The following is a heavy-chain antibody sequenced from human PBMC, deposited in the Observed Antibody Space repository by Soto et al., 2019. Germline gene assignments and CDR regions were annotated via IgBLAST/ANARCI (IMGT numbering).Heavy chain of an antibody. V-gene: IGHV3-11*01. CDR1: GFTFGHFA. Sequence: GGSLRLSCAASGFTFGHFAMSWVRQAPGKGLEWVSYISSTGRTIYYADSVKGRFTVSRDNAQNSLSLKLNSLRVEDTAVYYCARSYSSGWEFDYWGQGTQVTVSS. J-gene: IGHJ4*02. D-gene: IGHD6-19*01. CDR3: ARSYSSGWEFDY. CDR2: ISSTGRTI.